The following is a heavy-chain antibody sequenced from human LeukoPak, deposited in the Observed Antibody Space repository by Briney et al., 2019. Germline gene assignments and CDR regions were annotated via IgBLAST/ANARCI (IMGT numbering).Heavy chain of an antibody. CDR1: GYSISSGYY. V-gene: IGHV4-61*02. CDR3: ARGSSEDYYYYMDV. D-gene: IGHD6-6*01. Sequence: KPSETLSLTCTVSGYSISSGYYWGWIRQPAGKGLEWIGRIYTSGSTNYNPSLKSRVTISVDTSKNQFSLKLSSVTAADTAVYYCARGSSEDYYYYMDVWGKGTTVTVSS. CDR2: IYTSGST. J-gene: IGHJ6*03.